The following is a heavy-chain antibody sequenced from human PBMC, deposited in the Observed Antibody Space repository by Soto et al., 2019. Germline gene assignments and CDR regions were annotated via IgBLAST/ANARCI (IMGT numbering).Heavy chain of an antibody. D-gene: IGHD2-15*01. CDR3: ARGQTIYCSGGSCYSGLFDY. Sequence: QVQLVQSGAEVKKPGSSVKVSCKASGGTFSSYAISWVRQAPGQGLEWMGGIIPIFGTANYAQKFQGRVTITADKATSTAYMELSSLRAEDTAVYYCARGQTIYCSGGSCYSGLFDYWGQGTLVTVSS. CDR2: IIPIFGTA. J-gene: IGHJ4*02. CDR1: GGTFSSYA. V-gene: IGHV1-69*06.